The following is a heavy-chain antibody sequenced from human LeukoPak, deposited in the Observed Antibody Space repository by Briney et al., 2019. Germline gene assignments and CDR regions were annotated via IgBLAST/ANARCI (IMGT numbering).Heavy chain of an antibody. CDR2: INHSGYT. V-gene: IGHV4-34*01. Sequence: SETLSLTCAVSGVSFDDYYWSWVRQTPGKGLEWIGEINHSGYTNDNPSLKSRVALSIDTSRKQFSRNLRSVTVADAGIYYCTRMTRGHDYWGQGTQVTVSS. CDR3: TRMTRGHDY. D-gene: IGHD4-11*01. J-gene: IGHJ4*02. CDR1: GVSFDDYY.